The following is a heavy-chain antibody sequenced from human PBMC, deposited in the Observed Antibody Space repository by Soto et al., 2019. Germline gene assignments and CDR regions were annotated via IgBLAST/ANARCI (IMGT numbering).Heavy chain of an antibody. J-gene: IGHJ4*02. D-gene: IGHD5-18*01. CDR2: ISGSGSGT. V-gene: IGHV3-23*01. CDR3: AKNEGGRDTALVF. Sequence: PGGSLRLSCAASGFTFSNTWMHWVRQAPGKGLEWVSGISGSGSGTYYADSVKGRFTISRDYSKKTVYLRMNSLRGEDTAVYYCAKNEGGRDTALVFWGQGTLVTVS. CDR1: GFTFSNTW.